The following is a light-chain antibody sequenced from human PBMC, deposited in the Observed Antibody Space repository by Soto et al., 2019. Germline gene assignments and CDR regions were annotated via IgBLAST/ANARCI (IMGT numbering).Light chain of an antibody. J-gene: IGLJ2*01. CDR1: SSDVGRYNY. CDR2: DVN. CDR3: CSYTTSNTLV. V-gene: IGLV2-14*03. Sequence: QSARTQPASVSGSPGQSITISCTGTSSDVGRYNYVSWYQQYPGKAPKLMIYDVNNRPSGVSNRFSGSKSGNTASLTISGLQAEDEADYYCCSYTTSNTLVFGGGTKLTVL.